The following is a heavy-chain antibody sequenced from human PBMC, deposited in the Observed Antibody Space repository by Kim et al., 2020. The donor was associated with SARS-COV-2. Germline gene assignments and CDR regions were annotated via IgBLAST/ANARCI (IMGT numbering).Heavy chain of an antibody. CDR2: VYFDGTNE. CDR3: ARASEFLTITICFYS. J-gene: IGHJ5*01. D-gene: IGHD5-12*01. V-gene: IGHV3-33*01. CDR1: GFNFNNYV. Sequence: GGSLRLSCVASGFNFNNYVMHWVRQAPGKGLEWVADVYFDGTNENYADSVRGRFTISRDNSKNTLFLQMDSLRVEDTAVYFCARASEFLTITICFYSWC.